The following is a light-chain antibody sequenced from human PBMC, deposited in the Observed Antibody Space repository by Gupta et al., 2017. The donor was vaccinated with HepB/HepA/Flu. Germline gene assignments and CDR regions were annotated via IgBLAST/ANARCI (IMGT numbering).Light chain of an antibody. V-gene: IGKV3-11*01. Sequence: EIVLTQSPATLSLSPGERATLSCRASQSISSYLAGYQQKPGQAPRLLIYDASNRARGIPARFSGSGSGTDFTLTISRLEPEEFAVYYCQQRRNWPPLTFGGGTKVENK. CDR2: DAS. CDR1: QSISSY. CDR3: QQRRNWPPLT. J-gene: IGKJ4*01.